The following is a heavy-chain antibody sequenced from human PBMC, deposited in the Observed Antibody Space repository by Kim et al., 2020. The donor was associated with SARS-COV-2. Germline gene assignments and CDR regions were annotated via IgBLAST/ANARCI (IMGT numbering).Heavy chain of an antibody. CDR3: ARGEEDDY. J-gene: IGHJ4*02. CDR2: SGST. Sequence: SGSTNYNPSLKSRVTISVDTSKNQFSLKLSSVTAADTAVYYCARGEEDDYWGQGTLVTVSS. V-gene: IGHV4-34*01.